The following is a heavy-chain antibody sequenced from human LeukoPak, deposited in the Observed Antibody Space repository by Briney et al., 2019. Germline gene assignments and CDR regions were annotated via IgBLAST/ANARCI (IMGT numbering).Heavy chain of an antibody. Sequence: GGSLRLSCAASGFTFSSYGMHWVRQAPGKGLEWVAVISYDGSNKYYADSVKGRFTISRDNSKNTLYLQMNSLRAEDTAVYYCAKVEAPVVTAYLFDYWGQGTLVTVSS. J-gene: IGHJ4*02. CDR2: ISYDGSNK. CDR3: AKVEAPVVTAYLFDY. D-gene: IGHD4-23*01. CDR1: GFTFSSYG. V-gene: IGHV3-30*18.